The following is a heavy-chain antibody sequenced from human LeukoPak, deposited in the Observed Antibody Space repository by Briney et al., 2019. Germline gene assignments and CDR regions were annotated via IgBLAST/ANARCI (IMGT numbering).Heavy chain of an antibody. CDR1: GFSLSTSGAG. CDR3: AHSLDYSGSYLNRFDY. V-gene: IGHV2-5*01. D-gene: IGHD1-26*01. CDR2: IYWNDDK. J-gene: IGHJ4*02. Sequence: SGPTLVKPTQTLTLTCTFSGFSLSTSGAGVGWIRQPPGKALEWLALIYWNDDKRYSPSLKSRLTITKDTSKNQVVLTMTNMDPVDTATYYCAHSLDYSGSYLNRFDYWGQGTLVAVSS.